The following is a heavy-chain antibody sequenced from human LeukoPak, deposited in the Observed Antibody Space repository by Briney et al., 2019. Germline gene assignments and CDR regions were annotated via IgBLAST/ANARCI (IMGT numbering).Heavy chain of an antibody. CDR2: IYYSGST. V-gene: IGHV4-31*03. CDR3: ARSSSGPYNWFDP. Sequence: SETLSLTCTVSGGPISSGGYYWSWIRQHPGKGLEWIGYIYYSGSTYYNPSLKSRVTISVDTSKNQFSLKLSSVTAADTAVYYCARSSSGPYNWFDPWGQGTLVTVSS. CDR1: GGPISSGGYY. D-gene: IGHD6-25*01. J-gene: IGHJ5*02.